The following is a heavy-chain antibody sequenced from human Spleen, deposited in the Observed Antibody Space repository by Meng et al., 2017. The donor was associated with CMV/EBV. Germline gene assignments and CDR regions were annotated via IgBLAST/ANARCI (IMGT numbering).Heavy chain of an antibody. V-gene: IGHV3-15*01. CDR2: IKSKTDGGTT. Sequence: GESLKISCAASGFTFSSYSMNWVRQAPGKGLEWVGRIKSKTDGGTTDYAAPVKGRFTISRDDSKNTLYLQMNSLKTEDTAVYYCTTRVTIFGVVVGIDYWGQGTLVTVSS. CDR3: TTRVTIFGVVVGIDY. D-gene: IGHD3-3*01. J-gene: IGHJ4*02. CDR1: GFTFSSYS.